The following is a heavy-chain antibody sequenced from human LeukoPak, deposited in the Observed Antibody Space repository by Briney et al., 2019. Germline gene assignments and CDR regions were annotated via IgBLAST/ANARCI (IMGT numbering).Heavy chain of an antibody. CDR2: ISGSSSDT. Sequence: GGSLRLSCAASGFTFSSCAMSWIRQAPGKGLEYISYISGSSSDTNYADSVKGRFTISRDNAKKSLYLQMNSLSAEDTAVYYCGRFSRAPDYWGQGTLVTVSS. CDR1: GFTFSSCA. J-gene: IGHJ4*02. CDR3: GRFSRAPDY. V-gene: IGHV3-11*06. D-gene: IGHD2-2*01.